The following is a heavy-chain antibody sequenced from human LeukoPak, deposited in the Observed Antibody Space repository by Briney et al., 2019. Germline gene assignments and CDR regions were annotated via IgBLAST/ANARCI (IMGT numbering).Heavy chain of an antibody. CDR2: INPNSGGT. J-gene: IGHJ4*02. Sequence: GASVKVSCKASGYTFTGYYMHWMRQAPGQGLEWMGWINPNSGGTNYAQKFQGRVTMTRNTYINTDYMELSRLRSDDTAVYYCARGLRGSPAFDYWGQGRLVTVCS. CDR1: GYTFTGYY. CDR3: ARGLRGSPAFDY. V-gene: IGHV1-2*02. D-gene: IGHD2-2*01.